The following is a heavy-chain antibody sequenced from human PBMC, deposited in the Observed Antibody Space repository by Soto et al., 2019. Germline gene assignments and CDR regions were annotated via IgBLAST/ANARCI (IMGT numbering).Heavy chain of an antibody. D-gene: IGHD3-10*01. Sequence: QVQLVESGGGVVQPGRSLRLSCAASGCTINTYVMHWVRQTPGKGLEWVALIWSDGSDEYYADSVKGRFTISRDNSKNTLYLQMNSLRVEDTALYYCARDSRGSGSNDYWGQGTLVTVSS. CDR3: ARDSRGSGSNDY. CDR1: GCTINTYV. J-gene: IGHJ4*02. CDR2: IWSDGSDE. V-gene: IGHV3-33*01.